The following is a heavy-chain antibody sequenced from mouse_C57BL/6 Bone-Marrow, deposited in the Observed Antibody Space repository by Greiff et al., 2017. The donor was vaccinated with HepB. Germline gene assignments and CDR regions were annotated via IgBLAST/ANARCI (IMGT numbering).Heavy chain of an antibody. Sequence: QVQLQQSGAELARPGASVKLSCKASGYTFTSYGISWVKQRTGQGLEWIGEIYPRSGNTYYNEKFKGKATLTADKSSSTAYMELRSLTSEDSAVYFCARGWGYPRFAYWGQGTLVTVSA. CDR3: ARGWGYPRFAY. D-gene: IGHD2-2*01. J-gene: IGHJ3*01. CDR1: GYTFTSYG. V-gene: IGHV1-81*01. CDR2: IYPRSGNT.